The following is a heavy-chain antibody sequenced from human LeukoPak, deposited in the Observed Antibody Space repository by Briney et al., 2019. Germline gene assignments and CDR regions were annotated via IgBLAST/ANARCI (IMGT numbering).Heavy chain of an antibody. CDR3: ARDRAWDSSVSDAFDI. J-gene: IGHJ3*02. CDR1: GFTSSSYE. Sequence: PGGSLRLSCAASGFTSSSYEMNWVRQAPGKGLEWVSYISSSGSTIYYADSVKGRFTISRGNAKNSLYLQMNCLRAEDAAVYYCARDRAWDSSVSDAFDIWGQGTMVTVSS. V-gene: IGHV3-48*03. CDR2: ISSSGSTI. D-gene: IGHD3-22*01.